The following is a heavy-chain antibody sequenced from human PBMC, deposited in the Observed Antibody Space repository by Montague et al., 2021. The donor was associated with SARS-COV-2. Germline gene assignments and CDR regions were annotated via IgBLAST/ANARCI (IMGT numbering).Heavy chain of an antibody. CDR3: ARHRANAGSFDI. CDR1: GGSFSGYV. Sequence: SETLSLTCAVYGGSFSGYVWSWIRQSPGKGLEWIGSVHYTGTTSYNASLKSRLTISVDTSENQFSLKMTSVAASDTAVYYCARHRANAGSFDIWGQGTMVTVSS. J-gene: IGHJ3*02. CDR2: VHYTGTT. D-gene: IGHD1-1*01. V-gene: IGHV4-34*01.